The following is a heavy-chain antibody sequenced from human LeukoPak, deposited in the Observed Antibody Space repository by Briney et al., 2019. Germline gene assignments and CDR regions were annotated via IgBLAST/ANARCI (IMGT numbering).Heavy chain of an antibody. CDR3: ARGKAVYSSRLIQNDY. V-gene: IGHV4-39*07. CDR1: GGSISSSSYY. J-gene: IGHJ4*02. Sequence: PSETLSLTCTVSGGSISSSSYYWGWIRQPPGKGLEWIGEINHSGSTNYNPSLKSRVTISVDTSKNQFSLKLSSVTAADTAVYYCARGKAVYSSRLIQNDYWGQGTLVTVSS. D-gene: IGHD6-13*01. CDR2: INHSGST.